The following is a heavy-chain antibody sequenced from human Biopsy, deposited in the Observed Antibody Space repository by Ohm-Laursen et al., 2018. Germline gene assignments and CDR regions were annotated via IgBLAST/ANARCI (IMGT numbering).Heavy chain of an antibody. D-gene: IGHD2-21*01. J-gene: IGHJ4*02. Sequence: SLRLSCSASGFTFGDYYMSWIRQAPGKGLEWLSYISGSGVTKMYADSVKGRFTVSRDNAKNSLYLEMNNLTADDTAVYYCARVALPLYLDNWGQGTRVTVSS. CDR2: ISGSGVTK. CDR3: ARVALPLYLDN. CDR1: GFTFGDYY. V-gene: IGHV3-11*01.